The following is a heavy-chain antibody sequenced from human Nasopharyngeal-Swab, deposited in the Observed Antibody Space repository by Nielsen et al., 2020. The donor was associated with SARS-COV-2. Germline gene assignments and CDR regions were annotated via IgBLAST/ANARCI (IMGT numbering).Heavy chain of an antibody. CDR2: IKHDGSQK. D-gene: IGHD3-10*01. CDR3: ARDQIGTTMIREVLKGYYYGMDV. CDR1: GFTFSSYW. V-gene: IGHV3-7*03. Sequence: GVSLKISCAASGFTFSSYWMTWVRQAPGKGLEWVANIKHDGSQKYYVDSVKGRFSISRDNGKNSLDLQMNSLGVDDTAVYYCARDQIGTTMIREVLKGYYYGMDVWGQGTTVTVSS. J-gene: IGHJ6*02.